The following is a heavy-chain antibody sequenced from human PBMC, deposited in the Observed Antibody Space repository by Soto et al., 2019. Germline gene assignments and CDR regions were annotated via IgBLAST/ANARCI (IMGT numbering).Heavy chain of an antibody. V-gene: IGHV4-34*01. Sequence: QVQLQQWGAGLLKPSETLSLNCAVNGGSLSGYYWSWIRQPPGKGLEWIGEIKDGAYTNYSPSLKSRATISPDRSNNQFSLRLNSVTAADTGVYYCARGQEGVVATHWDQGALVTVSS. J-gene: IGHJ4*02. CDR2: IKDGAYT. CDR3: ARGQEGVVATH. D-gene: IGHD5-12*01. CDR1: GGSLSGYY.